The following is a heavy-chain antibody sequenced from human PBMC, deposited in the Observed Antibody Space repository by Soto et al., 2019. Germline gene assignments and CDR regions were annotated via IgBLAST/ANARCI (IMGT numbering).Heavy chain of an antibody. V-gene: IGHV1-8*01. Sequence: ASVKVSCKTSGYTFTMYDIHGVRQSTGQGLDWMGCMNPNNGYTDYAQKFQGRVTMTRDTSLSTAYMELSSLTSDDTAVYYCARGRGWRDYWGQGTLVTVSS. J-gene: IGHJ4*02. CDR1: GYTFTMYD. CDR3: ARGRGWRDY. CDR2: MNPNNGYT. D-gene: IGHD6-19*01.